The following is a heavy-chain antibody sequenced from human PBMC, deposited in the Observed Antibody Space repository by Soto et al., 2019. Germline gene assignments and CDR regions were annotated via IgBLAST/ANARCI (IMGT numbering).Heavy chain of an antibody. CDR1: GFTFSNAW. CDR3: TTGAIVGATDAFDI. Sequence: GGSLRLSCAASGFTFSNAWMSWVRQAPGKGLEWVGRIKSKTDGGTTDHAAPVKGRFTISRDDSKNTLYLQMNSLKTEDTAVYYCTTGAIVGATDAFDIWGQGTMVTVSS. D-gene: IGHD1-26*01. V-gene: IGHV3-15*01. CDR2: IKSKTDGGTT. J-gene: IGHJ3*02.